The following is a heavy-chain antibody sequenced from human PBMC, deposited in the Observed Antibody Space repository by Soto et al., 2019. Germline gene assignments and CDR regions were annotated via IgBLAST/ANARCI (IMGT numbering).Heavy chain of an antibody. CDR1: GFTFTSSA. J-gene: IGHJ3*02. Sequence: SVKVSCKASGFTFTSSAMQWVRQARGQRLEWIGWIVVGSGNTNYAQKFQERVTITRDMSTSTAYMELSSLRSEDTAVYYCAGLIGYCSGGSCYGTVGYAFDIWGQGTMVTVSS. D-gene: IGHD2-15*01. CDR3: AGLIGYCSGGSCYGTVGYAFDI. V-gene: IGHV1-58*02. CDR2: IVVGSGNT.